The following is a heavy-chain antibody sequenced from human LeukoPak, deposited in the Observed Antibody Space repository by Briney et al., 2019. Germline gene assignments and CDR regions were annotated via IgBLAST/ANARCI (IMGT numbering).Heavy chain of an antibody. V-gene: IGHV1-69*05. CDR3: AIYYYDSSGYYASDALDV. CDR1: GGSFRSFV. CDR2: ITPMLNTT. D-gene: IGHD3-22*01. Sequence: SVKVSCEXSGGSFRSFVITWVRQAPGQGLEWMGGITPMLNTTKYAQKFQGRVTITTDESTSTAYMDLNSLRSEDTAVYYCAIYYYDSSGYYASDALDVWGQGTMVTVSS. J-gene: IGHJ3*01.